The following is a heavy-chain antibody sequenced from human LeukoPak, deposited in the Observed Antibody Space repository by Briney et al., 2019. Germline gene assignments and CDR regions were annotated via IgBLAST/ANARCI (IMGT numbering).Heavy chain of an antibody. CDR2: IRPDSGDT. J-gene: IGHJ4*02. CDR3: ARELSTSVPDF. V-gene: IGHV1-8*01. Sequence: ASVKVSCKASGYTLTSHAISWVRQAPGLGLEWMGWIRPDSGDTGHAQKFRGRVVITRDNSIDTTYMELSSLTSEDTAIYYCARELSTSVPDFWGQGTLVTVSS. D-gene: IGHD5/OR15-5a*01. CDR1: GYTLTSHA.